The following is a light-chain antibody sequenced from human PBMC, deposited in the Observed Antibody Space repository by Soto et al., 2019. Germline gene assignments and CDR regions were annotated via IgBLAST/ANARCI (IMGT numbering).Light chain of an antibody. J-gene: IGLJ3*02. V-gene: IGLV2-14*01. Sequence: QLVLTQPASVSGSPGQSITISCAGTSSDVGGYNYVSWYQQHPDKAPKLMIYEVINRPSGVSNRFSGSKSGNTASLTISGLQAEDEADYYCTSYTNSGTGVFGGGTKLTVL. CDR2: EVI. CDR1: SSDVGGYNY. CDR3: TSYTNSGTGV.